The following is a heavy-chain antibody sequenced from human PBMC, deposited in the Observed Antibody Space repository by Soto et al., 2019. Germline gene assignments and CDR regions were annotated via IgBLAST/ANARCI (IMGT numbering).Heavy chain of an antibody. CDR3: AGYNWNYYFDP. Sequence: QVQLQESGPGLVKPSETLSLICTVSGGSVRVGSYYWAWLRQPPGKGLEWIGHIYHSGSTIYNPSLKSRVTISIDTSKSQFSLNLNSMTAADTAVYYCAGYNWNYYFDPWGQGTLVTVSS. CDR2: IYHSGST. V-gene: IGHV4-61*01. D-gene: IGHD1-7*01. CDR1: GGSVRVGSYY. J-gene: IGHJ5*02.